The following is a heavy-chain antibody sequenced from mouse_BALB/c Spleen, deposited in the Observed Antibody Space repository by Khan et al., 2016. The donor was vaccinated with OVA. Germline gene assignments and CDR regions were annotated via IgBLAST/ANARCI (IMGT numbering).Heavy chain of an antibody. J-gene: IGHJ3*01. V-gene: IGHV14-3*02. CDR2: IDPANGDT. CDR1: GFNIKDTY. Sequence: VQLKQSGAELVKPGASVKLSCKGSGFNIKDTYMHWMNQRPEQGLEWIGRIDPANGDTKYGPKFQDKATLTADTSSNTAYLQLSSLTSEDTAVYFCATRYGNLFAYWGQGTLVSVS. CDR3: ATRYGNLFAY. D-gene: IGHD2-1*01.